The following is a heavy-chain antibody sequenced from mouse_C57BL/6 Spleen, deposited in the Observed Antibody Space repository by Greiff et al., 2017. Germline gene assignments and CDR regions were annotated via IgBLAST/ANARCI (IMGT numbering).Heavy chain of an antibody. CDR2: IYPRDGST. Sequence: QVQLKESGPELVKPGASVKLSCKASGYTFTSYDINWVKQRPGQGLEWIGWIYPRDGSTKYNEKFKGKATLTVDTSSSTAYMELHSLTSEDSAVYFCARRDDYDVAWFAYWGQGTLVTVSA. D-gene: IGHD2-4*01. CDR1: GYTFTSYD. CDR3: ARRDDYDVAWFAY. V-gene: IGHV1-85*01. J-gene: IGHJ3*01.